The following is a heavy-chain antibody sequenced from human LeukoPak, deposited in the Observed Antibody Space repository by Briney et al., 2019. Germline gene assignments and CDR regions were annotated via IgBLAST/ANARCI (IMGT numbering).Heavy chain of an antibody. J-gene: IGHJ4*02. CDR3: AKVWFGGDSSGLRSDY. CDR2: ISGSGGST. Sequence: GGSLRLPCAASGFTFSSYAMSWVRQAPGKGLEWVSAISGSGGSTYYADSVKGRFTISRDNSKNTLYLQMNSLRAEDTAVYYCAKVWFGGDSSGLRSDYWGQGTLVTVSS. CDR1: GFTFSSYA. D-gene: IGHD3-22*01. V-gene: IGHV3-23*01.